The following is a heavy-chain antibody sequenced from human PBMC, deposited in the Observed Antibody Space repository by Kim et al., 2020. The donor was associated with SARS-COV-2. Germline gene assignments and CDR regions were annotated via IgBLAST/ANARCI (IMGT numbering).Heavy chain of an antibody. D-gene: IGHD1-26*01. V-gene: IGHV3-30*18. CDR3: AKDSGSSIYYYGMDV. CDR2: ISYDGSNK. CDR1: GFTFSSYG. Sequence: GGSLRLSCAASGFTFSSYGMHWVRQAPGKGLEWVAVISYDGSNKYYADSVKGRFTISRDNSKNTLYLQMNSLRAEDTAVYYCAKDSGSSIYYYGMDVWGQGTTVTVSS. J-gene: IGHJ6*02.